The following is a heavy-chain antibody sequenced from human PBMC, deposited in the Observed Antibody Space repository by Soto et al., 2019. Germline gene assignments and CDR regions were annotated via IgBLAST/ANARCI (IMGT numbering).Heavy chain of an antibody. CDR2: IYHSGST. V-gene: IGHV4-61*03. Sequence: SETLSLTCTVSGGSVRDGSYYWAWLRQPPGKGLEWIGHIYHSGSTIYNPPLKSRVTISVDTSKSHFSLNQYPMTTADTAVYYCAGYNWNYYFDPWGQGTLVTVSS. CDR1: GGSVRDGSYY. J-gene: IGHJ5*02. CDR3: AGYNWNYYFDP. D-gene: IGHD1-7*01.